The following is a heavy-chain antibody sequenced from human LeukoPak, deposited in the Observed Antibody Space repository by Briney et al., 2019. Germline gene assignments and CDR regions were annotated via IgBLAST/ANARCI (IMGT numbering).Heavy chain of an antibody. CDR1: GYTFTGYY. Sequence: ASVKVSCKASGYTFTGYYMHWVRQAPGQGLEWMGWINPNSGGTNYAQKSQGRVTMTRDTSISTAYMELSRLRSDDTAVYYCARVLRGYSYGYGSPGYWGQGTLVTVSS. CDR2: INPNSGGT. J-gene: IGHJ4*02. CDR3: ARVLRGYSYGYGSPGY. V-gene: IGHV1-2*02. D-gene: IGHD5-18*01.